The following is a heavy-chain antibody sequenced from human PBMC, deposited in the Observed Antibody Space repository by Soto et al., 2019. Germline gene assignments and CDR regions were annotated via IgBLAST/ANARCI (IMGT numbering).Heavy chain of an antibody. J-gene: IGHJ4*02. CDR1: GFTFSSYA. CDR3: ANPVRLGELSTFDS. D-gene: IGHD3-16*02. Sequence: GGSLRLSCAASGFTFSSYAVSWVRQAPGKGLEWVSAISGSGGSTYYADSVKGRFTISIDNSKNTLYLQMKSLRAEDTAVYYCANPVRLGELSTFDSWGQGSLVTVFS. CDR2: ISGSGGST. V-gene: IGHV3-23*01.